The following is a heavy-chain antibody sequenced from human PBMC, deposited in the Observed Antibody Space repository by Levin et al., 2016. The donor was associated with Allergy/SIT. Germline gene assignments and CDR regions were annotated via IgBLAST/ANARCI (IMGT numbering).Heavy chain of an antibody. D-gene: IGHD3-10*01. CDR3: ARDWHEARGYGSGSYSGPMLDY. V-gene: IGHV3-48*02. Sequence: GGSLRLSCAASGFTFSSYSMNWVRQAPGKGLEWVSYISSSSSTIYYADSVKGRFTISRDNAKNSLYLQMNSLRDEDTAVYYCARDWHEARGYGSGSYSGPMLDYWGQGTLVTVSS. CDR1: GFTFSSYS. J-gene: IGHJ4*02. CDR2: ISSSSSTI.